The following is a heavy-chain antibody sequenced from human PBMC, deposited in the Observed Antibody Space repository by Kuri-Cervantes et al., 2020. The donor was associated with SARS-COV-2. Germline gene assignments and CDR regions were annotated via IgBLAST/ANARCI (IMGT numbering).Heavy chain of an antibody. V-gene: IGHV3-64*01. Sequence: GESLKISCAASGFTFSSYAMHWVRQAPGKGLEYVSAISSNGGSTYYANSVRGRFTISRDNSKNTLYLQMGSLRAEDMAVYYCARDSREYCSSTSCSWFDPWGQGTLVTVYS. D-gene: IGHD2-2*01. J-gene: IGHJ5*02. CDR2: ISSNGGST. CDR1: GFTFSSYA. CDR3: ARDSREYCSSTSCSWFDP.